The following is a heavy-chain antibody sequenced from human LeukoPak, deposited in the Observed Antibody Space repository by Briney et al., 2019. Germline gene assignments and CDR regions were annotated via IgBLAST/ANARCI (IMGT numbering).Heavy chain of an antibody. CDR2: ISSNSSAM. CDR3: ARDEYDILTDYDY. J-gene: IGHJ4*02. D-gene: IGHD3-9*01. Sequence: GGCLRLSCAASGFTFSSYSMNWVRQAPGKGLEWVSYISSNSSAMYYADSVKGRFTISRDNAKNSLYLQMNSLRAEDTAVYYCARDEYDILTDYDYWGQGILVTVSS. CDR1: GFTFSSYS. V-gene: IGHV3-48*04.